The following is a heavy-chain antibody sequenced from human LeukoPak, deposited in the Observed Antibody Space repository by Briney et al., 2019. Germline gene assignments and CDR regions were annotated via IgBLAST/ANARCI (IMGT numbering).Heavy chain of an antibody. D-gene: IGHD3-22*01. V-gene: IGHV3-9*01. CDR2: ISWNSGSI. J-gene: IGHJ4*02. CDR1: GFTFDDYA. Sequence: GRSLRLSCAASGFTFDDYAMHWVRQAPGKGLEWVSGISWNSGSIGYADSVKGRFTISRDNAKNSLYLEMNSLRAEDTAVYYCARKDFSSGSFSYWGQGTLVTVSS. CDR3: ARKDFSSGSFSY.